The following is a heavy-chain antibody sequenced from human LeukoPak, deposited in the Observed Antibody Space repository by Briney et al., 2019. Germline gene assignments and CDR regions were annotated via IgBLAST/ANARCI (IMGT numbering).Heavy chain of an antibody. Sequence: ASVKVSCKASGYTFTSYGISWVRQAPGQGLEWMGWISAYNGNTNYAQKLQGRVTMTTDTSTSTAYMELRSLRSDDTAVYYCARDQLTGDYYDSSGYYHLFDYWGQGTLVTVSS. CDR3: ARDQLTGDYYDSSGYYHLFDY. CDR1: GYTFTSYG. CDR2: ISAYNGNT. V-gene: IGHV1-18*01. J-gene: IGHJ4*02. D-gene: IGHD3-22*01.